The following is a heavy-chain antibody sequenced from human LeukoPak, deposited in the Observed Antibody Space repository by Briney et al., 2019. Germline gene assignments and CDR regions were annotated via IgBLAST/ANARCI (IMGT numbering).Heavy chain of an antibody. CDR2: IYYSGST. D-gene: IGHD4-17*01. CDR3: ARRLKDYGAADN. CDR1: GGSIRRSSYY. J-gene: IGHJ4*02. Sequence: SETLSLTRTVSGGSIRRSSYYWGWIRQPPGKGLEWIGSIYYSGSTYYNPSLKSRVTISVDTSKNQFPLKLSSVTAADTAVYYCARRLKDYGAADNWGQGTLVTVSS. V-gene: IGHV4-39*01.